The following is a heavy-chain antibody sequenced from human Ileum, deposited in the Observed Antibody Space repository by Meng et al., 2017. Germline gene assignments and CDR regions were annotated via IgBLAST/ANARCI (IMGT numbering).Heavy chain of an antibody. Sequence: LRRVGSWGGFVQARGSLKLCWPASGFAVSGVAMHWVRQASGKGREWVGRIRSESNSYATAYAASVNRRFSISRDDSKNTAYLQMISLKTEDTAVYYCTRAYYDENKKDWYFDLWGRGTLVTVSS. CDR3: TRAYYDENKKDWYFDL. V-gene: IGHV3-73*01. J-gene: IGHJ2*01. CDR1: GFAVSGVA. CDR2: IRSESNSYAT. D-gene: IGHD3-22*01.